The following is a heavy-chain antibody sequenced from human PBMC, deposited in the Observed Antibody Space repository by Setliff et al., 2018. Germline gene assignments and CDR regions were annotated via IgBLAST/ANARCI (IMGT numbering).Heavy chain of an antibody. CDR2: INHSGST. V-gene: IGHV4-34*01. CDR1: GGSISDYY. CDR3: ARDRQYCSSTSCYTSYFYYYAMDI. D-gene: IGHD2-2*02. Sequence: PSETLSLTCGGYGGSISDYYWSWIRQPPGKGLEWIGEINHSGSTNYNPSLKSRVTISLDTSTNQVSLKLNSVTAADTAVYYCARDRQYCSSTSCYTSYFYYYAMDIWGQGTTVTVSS. J-gene: IGHJ6*02.